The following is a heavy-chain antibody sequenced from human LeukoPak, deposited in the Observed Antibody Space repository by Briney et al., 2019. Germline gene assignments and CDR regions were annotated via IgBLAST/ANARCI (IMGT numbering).Heavy chain of an antibody. J-gene: IGHJ3*02. CDR3: AKGHAILSVVPDILDI. CDR2: ISRDSGSA. CDR1: HFKFEDFG. V-gene: IGHV3-9*01. Sequence: GGSLRLSCVASHFKFEDFGKYWPPQGPGRALEWVPGISRDSGSAVYADSVEGLFSISRDNVKRSVFLEMTSLKLEDTALYYCAKGHAILSVVPDILDIWGRGTNVVVSS. D-gene: IGHD2-21*02.